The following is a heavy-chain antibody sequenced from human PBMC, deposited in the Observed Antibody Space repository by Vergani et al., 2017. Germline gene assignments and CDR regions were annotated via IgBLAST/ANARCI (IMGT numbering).Heavy chain of an antibody. CDR1: GGSISSSTYY. Sequence: QLQLQESGPGLVKPSETLSLTCTVSGGSISSSTYYWGWIRQPPGKGLEWIGSIYYSGSTYYNPSLKSRVTISVDTSKNQFSLKLSSVTAADTAVYYCARMLPGYSSGWWTHYYGMDVWGQGATVTVSS. D-gene: IGHD6-19*01. CDR3: ARMLPGYSSGWWTHYYGMDV. CDR2: IYYSGST. V-gene: IGHV4-39*01. J-gene: IGHJ6*02.